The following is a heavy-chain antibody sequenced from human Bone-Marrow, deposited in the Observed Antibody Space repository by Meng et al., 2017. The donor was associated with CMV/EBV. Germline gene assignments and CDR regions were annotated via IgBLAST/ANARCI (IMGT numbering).Heavy chain of an antibody. CDR3: ASRFL. D-gene: IGHD3-3*01. CDR1: GFTVTTDY. CDR2: IYADGRM. J-gene: IGHJ4*02. V-gene: IGHV3-66*01. Sequence: GESLKISCAASGFTVTTDYMTWVRQAPGKGLQWVSIIYADGRMFYTDSVAGRFSISTDSSTNTLYLQMNSLRVEDTALYYCASRFLWGRGMVVTVSS.